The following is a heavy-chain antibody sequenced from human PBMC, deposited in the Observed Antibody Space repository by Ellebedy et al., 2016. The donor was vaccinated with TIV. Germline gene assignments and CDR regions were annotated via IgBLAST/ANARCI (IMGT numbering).Heavy chain of an antibody. CDR1: GFTFRNYW. Sequence: GGSLRLXXAASGFTFRNYWMSWVRQAPGKGLEWVANIKQDGSEIYYVDSVKGRFTISRDNAKNSLYLQMNSLRAEDTAVYYCARDKIVGATYFDYWGQGTLVTVSS. J-gene: IGHJ4*02. V-gene: IGHV3-7*01. CDR2: IKQDGSEI. D-gene: IGHD1-26*01. CDR3: ARDKIVGATYFDY.